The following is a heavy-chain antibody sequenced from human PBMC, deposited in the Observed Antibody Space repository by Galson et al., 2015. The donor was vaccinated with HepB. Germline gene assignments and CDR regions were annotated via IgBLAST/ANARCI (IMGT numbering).Heavy chain of an antibody. CDR3: ARVSPSDAFDI. V-gene: IGHV3-30-3*01. CDR1: GFTFSSYP. CDR2: ISYDGSNK. Sequence: SLRLSCAASGFTFSSYPMHWVRQAPGKGLEWVAVISYDGSNKYYAGSVKGRFTISRDNAKNSLYLQMNSLRAEDTAVYYCARVSPSDAFDIWGQGTMVTVSS. J-gene: IGHJ3*02.